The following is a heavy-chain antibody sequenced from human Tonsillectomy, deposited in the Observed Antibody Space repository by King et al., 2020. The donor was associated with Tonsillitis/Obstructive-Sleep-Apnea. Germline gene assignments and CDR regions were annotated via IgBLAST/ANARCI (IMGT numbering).Heavy chain of an antibody. CDR3: ARDSGGYSYVNSCDY. CDR1: GFTFSNYA. D-gene: IGHD5-18*01. CDR2: VSYDGLNK. J-gene: IGHJ4*02. V-gene: IGHV3-30*04. Sequence: VQLVESGGGVVQPGRSLRLSCAASGFTFSNYAMHWVRQAPGKGLEWVAVVSYDGLNKFYADSVKGRFTISRDNSKITLYLQMNSLTTEDTAVYYCARDSGGYSYVNSCDYWGQGTLVTVSS.